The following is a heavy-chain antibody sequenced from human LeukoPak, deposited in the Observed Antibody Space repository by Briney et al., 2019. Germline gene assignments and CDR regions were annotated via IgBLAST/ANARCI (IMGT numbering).Heavy chain of an antibody. J-gene: IGHJ4*02. CDR2: IYYSGST. CDR1: GGSLSSSSYY. Sequence: SETLSLTCTVSGGSLSSSSYYWGWIRQPPGKGLEWIGSIYYSGSTYYNPSLKSRVTISVDTSKNQFSLKLSSVTAADTAVYYCARHGTTVVTFSFDYWGQGTLVTVSS. CDR3: ARHGTTVVTFSFDY. D-gene: IGHD4-23*01. V-gene: IGHV4-39*01.